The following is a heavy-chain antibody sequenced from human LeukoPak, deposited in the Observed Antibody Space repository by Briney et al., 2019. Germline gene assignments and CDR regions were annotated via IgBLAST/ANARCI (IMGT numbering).Heavy chain of an antibody. CDR2: IYSDGST. CDR1: GFTVSNNY. D-gene: IGHD3-3*01. J-gene: IGHJ4*02. V-gene: IGHV3-53*01. Sequence: GGSLRLSCAASGFTVSNNYMSWVRQAPGKGLEWVSVIYSDGSTYYTDSVKGRFTISRDNSKNTLYLQMNSLRAEDTAMYYCARGGYDFWSGYSLDYWGQGTLVTVSS. CDR3: ARGGYDFWSGYSLDY.